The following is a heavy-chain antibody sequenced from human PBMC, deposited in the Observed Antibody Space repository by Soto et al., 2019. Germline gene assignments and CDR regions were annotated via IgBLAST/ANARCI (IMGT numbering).Heavy chain of an antibody. V-gene: IGHV3-53*01. Sequence: GGLRLSCATSDSTFPTSSMNWVRQRPGKGLEWVSFFYTGRSTYYATSVEGRFTISRDDSKNTIYFQMNSLRAEDTAVYYCVASSSSYYFEDWGHGTLVTVSS. J-gene: IGHJ4*01. CDR1: DSTFPTSS. CDR2: FYTGRST. CDR3: VASSSSYYFED.